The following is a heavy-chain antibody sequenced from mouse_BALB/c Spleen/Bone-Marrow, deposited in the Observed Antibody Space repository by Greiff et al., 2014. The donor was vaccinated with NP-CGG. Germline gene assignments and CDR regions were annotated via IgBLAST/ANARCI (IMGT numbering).Heavy chain of an antibody. Sequence: EVQRVESGGGLVKPGGSLKLSCAASGFAFSSYDMSWVRQTPEKRLEWVAYISSGGGSTYYPDTVKGRFTIFRDNAKNTLYLQMSSLKSEDTAMYYCARLDYGNYEGGAMDYWGQGTSVTVSS. J-gene: IGHJ4*01. D-gene: IGHD2-1*01. CDR1: GFAFSSYD. CDR3: ARLDYGNYEGGAMDY. V-gene: IGHV5-12-1*01. CDR2: ISSGGGST.